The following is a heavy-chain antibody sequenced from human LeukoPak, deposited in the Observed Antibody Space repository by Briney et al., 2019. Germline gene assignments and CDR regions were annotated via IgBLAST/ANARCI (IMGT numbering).Heavy chain of an antibody. Sequence: SVKVSCKASGGTFSSYAISWVRQAPGQGLEWMGGIIPIFGTANYAQNFQGRVTITTDESTSTTYMELSSLRPEDTAVYYCARGTLGFCSSSSCPASAFDMWGQGTVVTVSS. CDR2: IIPIFGTA. CDR1: GGTFSSYA. CDR3: ARGTLGFCSSSSCPASAFDM. J-gene: IGHJ3*02. D-gene: IGHD2-2*01. V-gene: IGHV1-69*05.